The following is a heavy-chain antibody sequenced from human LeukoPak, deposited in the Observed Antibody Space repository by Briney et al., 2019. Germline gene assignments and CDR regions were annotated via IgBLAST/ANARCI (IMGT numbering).Heavy chain of an antibody. J-gene: IGHJ4*02. V-gene: IGHV1-69*04. CDR3: AREKDIVVVVYDY. CDR1: GGTFSSYA. Sequence: ASVKVSCKASGGTFSSYAISWVRQAPGQGLEWMGRIIPILGMANYAQKFQGRVTITADKSTSTAYMELSSLRSEDTAVYYCAREKDIVVVVYDYWGQGTLVTVSS. CDR2: IIPILGMA. D-gene: IGHD2-15*01.